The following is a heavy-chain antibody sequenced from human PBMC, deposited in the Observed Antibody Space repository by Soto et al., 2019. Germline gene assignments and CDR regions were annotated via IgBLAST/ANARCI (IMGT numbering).Heavy chain of an antibody. CDR1: GGSINSGGYS. CDR3: ARWPLDWAVAGTGAFDY. J-gene: IGHJ4*02. D-gene: IGHD6-19*01. V-gene: IGHV4-61*08. Sequence: SETLSLTCTVSGGSINSGGYSWSWIRQHPGKGLEWIGYIYYSGSTNYNPSLKSRVTISVDTSKNQFSLKLSSVTAADTAVYYCARWPLDWAVAGTGAFDYWGQGTLVTVSS. CDR2: IYYSGST.